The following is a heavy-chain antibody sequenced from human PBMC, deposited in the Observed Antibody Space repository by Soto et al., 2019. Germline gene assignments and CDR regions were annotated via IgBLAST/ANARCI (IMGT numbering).Heavy chain of an antibody. CDR3: ARVSGVDCNHGMDV. J-gene: IGHJ6*02. CDR1: GGSISSGGYY. V-gene: IGHV4-31*03. D-gene: IGHD2-21*02. CDR2: IYYSGST. Sequence: QVQLQESGPGLVKPSQTLSLTCTVSGGSISSGGYYWSWIRQHPGKGLEWIGYIYYSGSTHYNPSLTRRVTISVASSKNLFSLKLSSVTAADTAVYFCARVSGVDCNHGMDVWGQATTVT.